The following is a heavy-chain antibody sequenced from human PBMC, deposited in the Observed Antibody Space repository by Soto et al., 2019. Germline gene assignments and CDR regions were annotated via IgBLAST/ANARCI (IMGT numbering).Heavy chain of an antibody. CDR2: IYYTGST. D-gene: IGHD2-15*01. V-gene: IGHV4-31*03. J-gene: IGHJ5*02. CDR1: SGSIGSVGYY. CDR3: ARDGGYCSDTSCYRFDP. Sequence: SETLSLTCTVSSGSIGSVGYYWSCIRQPPGKGLEWIGYIYYTGSTYYNPSLKSRLTISLDMSKNEFYLNLNSVTAADTAVYYCARDGGYCSDTSCYRFDPWGQGILVTVSS.